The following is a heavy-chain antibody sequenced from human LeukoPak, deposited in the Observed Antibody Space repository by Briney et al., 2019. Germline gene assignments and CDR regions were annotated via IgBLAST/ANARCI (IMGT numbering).Heavy chain of an antibody. CDR2: IYCSGGNT. D-gene: IGHD3-10*01. J-gene: IGHJ4*02. CDR1: GFSFSNYA. CDR3: AKDHGAAVLPRRFDY. Sequence: GGSLRLSCAASGFSFSNYAMSWVRQAPGKGLEWVSTIYCSGGNTYSADSVKGRFTISRYKSSNMVYLQMNSLRAEDTAVYYCAKDHGAAVLPRRFDYWGQGTLVTVSS. V-gene: IGHV3-23*01.